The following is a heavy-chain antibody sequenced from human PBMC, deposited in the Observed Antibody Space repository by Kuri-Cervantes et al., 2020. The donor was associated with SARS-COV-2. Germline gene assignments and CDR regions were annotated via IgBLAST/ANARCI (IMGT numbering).Heavy chain of an antibody. CDR1: GGSISNHY. D-gene: IGHD4/OR15-4a*01. Sequence: SETLSLTCTVSGGSISNHYWSWIRQPAGKGLEWIGYIYPSGSTNYNPSLKSRVTISVDTSKNQFSLKLSSVTAADTAVYYCARDPNANHNNWFDPWGQGTLVTVSS. CDR2: IYPSGST. CDR3: ARDPNANHNNWFDP. J-gene: IGHJ5*02. V-gene: IGHV4-59*11.